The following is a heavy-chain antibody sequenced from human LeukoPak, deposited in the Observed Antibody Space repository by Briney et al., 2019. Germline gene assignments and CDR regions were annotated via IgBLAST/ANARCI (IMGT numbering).Heavy chain of an antibody. J-gene: IGHJ3*02. CDR1: GYTFSGDYY. V-gene: IGHV1-2*02. D-gene: IGHD6-6*01. Sequence: ASVKVSCKASGYTFSGDYYIHWVRQAPGQGLEWMGWINPHGGGANPAQKFQGRVTMTRDTSITTAYMELSRLTSDDTAVYYCATDVPRPSIAARPSVGAFDIWGQGTMVTVSS. CDR3: ATDVPRPSIAARPSVGAFDI. CDR2: INPHGGGA.